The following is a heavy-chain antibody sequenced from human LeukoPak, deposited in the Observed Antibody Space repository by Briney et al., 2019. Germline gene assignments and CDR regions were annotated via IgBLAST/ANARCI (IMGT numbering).Heavy chain of an antibody. D-gene: IGHD4-17*01. CDR1: GFTFSSYA. CDR2: ISENGEST. Sequence: GGSLRLSCAASGFTFSSYAMSWVRQAPGKGLEWVSSISENGESTYYADSVKGRFTISRDNSRNTLYLQMNSLRAEDTAVYYCASYFHYGDYASLWYWGQGTLVTVSS. CDR3: ASYFHYGDYASLWY. V-gene: IGHV3-23*01. J-gene: IGHJ4*02.